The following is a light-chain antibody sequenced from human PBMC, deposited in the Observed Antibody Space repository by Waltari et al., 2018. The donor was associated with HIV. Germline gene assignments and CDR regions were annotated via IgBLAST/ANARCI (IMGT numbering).Light chain of an antibody. V-gene: IGKV3D-20*01. CDR3: HQFGSSTSYT. CDR2: DAS. CDR1: QTVSNNY. J-gene: IGKJ2*01. Sequence: SLSPGERATLSCGASQTVSNNYLAWYQQKPGLAPRLLIYDASSRAAGVPDRFSGSGSGTNFTLTISRLEPEDFAVYYCHQFGSSTSYTFGQGTKVEIK.